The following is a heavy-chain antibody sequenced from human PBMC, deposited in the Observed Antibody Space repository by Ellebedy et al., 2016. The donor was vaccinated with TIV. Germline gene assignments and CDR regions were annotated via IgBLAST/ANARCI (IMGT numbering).Heavy chain of an antibody. V-gene: IGHV3-23*01. CDR2: ISSSGGAT. CDR1: VFSFSSSA. CDR3: ARIGKDYGDNGWVYFDY. Sequence: GGSLRLSCEASVFSFSSSARSWGRQAPGKGREGVSTISSSGGATYYADSVKGGFTLSRDNSKNTLYLQMNSLRAEDTAVYYCARIGKDYGDNGWVYFDYWGQGTLVTVSS. J-gene: IGHJ4*02. D-gene: IGHD4-17*01.